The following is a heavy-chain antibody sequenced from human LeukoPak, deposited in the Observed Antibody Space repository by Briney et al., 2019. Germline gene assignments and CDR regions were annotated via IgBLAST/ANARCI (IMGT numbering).Heavy chain of an antibody. CDR2: IYYSGST. D-gene: IGHD3-22*01. J-gene: IGHJ3*02. CDR1: GGSISSSSYY. V-gene: IGHV4-39*07. Sequence: SETLSLTCTVSGGSISSSSYYWGWIRQPPGKGLEWIGSIYYSGSTYYNPPLKSRVTISVDTSKNQFSLKLSSVTAADTAVYYCARDVSMIVGAFDIWGQGTMVTVSS. CDR3: ARDVSMIVGAFDI.